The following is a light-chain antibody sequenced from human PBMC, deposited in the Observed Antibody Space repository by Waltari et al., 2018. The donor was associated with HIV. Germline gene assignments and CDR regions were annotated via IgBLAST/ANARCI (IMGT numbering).Light chain of an antibody. Sequence: DIQMTQPPSALSPSVVDRATVSRRANQTISKFLNWYQPKPGKAPNRRISSASNLHGGVPSRFGVRGSETDFDLTISSLQPEDFAVYYCQQTNSAPWTFGQGT. CDR3: QQTNSAPWT. V-gene: IGKV1-39*01. J-gene: IGKJ1*01. CDR1: QTISKF. CDR2: SAS.